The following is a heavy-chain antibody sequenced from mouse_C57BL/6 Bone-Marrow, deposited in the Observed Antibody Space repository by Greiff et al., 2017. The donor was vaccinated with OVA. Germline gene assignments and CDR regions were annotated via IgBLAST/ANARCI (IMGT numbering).Heavy chain of an antibody. V-gene: IGHV1-64*01. CDR3: YGSSPWFAY. D-gene: IGHD1-1*01. Sequence: QVQLQQPGAELVKPGASVKLSCKASGYTFTSYWMHWVKQRPGQGLEWIGMIHPNSGSTNYNEKFKSKATLTVDKSSSPAYMQLSSLTSEDSAVYYCYGSSPWFAYWGQGTLVTVSA. CDR2: IHPNSGST. J-gene: IGHJ3*01. CDR1: GYTFTSYW.